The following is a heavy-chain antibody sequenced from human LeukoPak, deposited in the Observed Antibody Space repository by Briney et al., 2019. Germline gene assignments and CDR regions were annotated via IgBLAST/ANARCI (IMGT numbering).Heavy chain of an antibody. CDR1: GFTFSTYA. Sequence: GGSLRLSCAGSGFTFSTYAINWVRQAPGKGLEWVSGISGGGDTTYYADSVRGRFTISRDNSKSTLYLQMNSLRAEDTAVYFCAKMDYDHYWGQGTLVTVSS. V-gene: IGHV3-23*01. J-gene: IGHJ4*02. CDR2: ISGGGDTT. CDR3: AKMDYDHY. D-gene: IGHD4-17*01.